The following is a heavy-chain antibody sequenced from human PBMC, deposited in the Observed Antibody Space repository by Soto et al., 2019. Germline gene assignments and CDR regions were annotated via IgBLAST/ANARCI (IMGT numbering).Heavy chain of an antibody. CDR3: AKDVASGYCTNGVCCFDY. D-gene: IGHD2-8*01. Sequence: GGSLRLSCAASGFAFSSYAMSWVRQAPGKGLEWVSGISGSGGSTYYADSVKGRFTISRDNSKNTLYLQMDSLRADDTAVYYCAKDVASGYCTNGVCCFDYWGQGTLVTVSS. V-gene: IGHV3-23*01. J-gene: IGHJ4*02. CDR1: GFAFSSYA. CDR2: ISGSGGST.